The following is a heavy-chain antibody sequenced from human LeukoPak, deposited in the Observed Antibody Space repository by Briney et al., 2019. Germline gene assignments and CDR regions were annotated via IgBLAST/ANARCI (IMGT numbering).Heavy chain of an antibody. CDR2: ISNDGNTK. CDR1: GFTFSSYA. J-gene: IGHJ3*02. D-gene: IGHD4-17*01. V-gene: IGHV3-30-3*01. CDR3: ASLRGDYGDLPPDDAFDI. Sequence: GRSLRLSCAASGFTFSSYAMHWVRQAPGKGLEWVALISNDGNTKYYADSVKGRFTISRDNAKNSLYLQMNSLRAEDTAVYYCASLRGDYGDLPPDDAFDIWGQGTMVTVSS.